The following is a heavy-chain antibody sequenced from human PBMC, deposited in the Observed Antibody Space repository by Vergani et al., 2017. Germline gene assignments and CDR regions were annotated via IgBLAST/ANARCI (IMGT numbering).Heavy chain of an antibody. V-gene: IGHV4-30-2*01. CDR3: ARVGYYGPSGMDV. J-gene: IGHJ6*03. D-gene: IGHD3-10*01. CDR2: IYHSGST. Sequence: QLQLQESGSGLVKPSQTLSLTCAVSGGSISSGGYSWSWIRQPPGKGLEWIGYIYHSGSTYYNPSLTSRVTISVDRSKNQFSLKLSSVTAADTAVYYCARVGYYGPSGMDVWGKGTTVTVSS. CDR1: GGSISSGGYS.